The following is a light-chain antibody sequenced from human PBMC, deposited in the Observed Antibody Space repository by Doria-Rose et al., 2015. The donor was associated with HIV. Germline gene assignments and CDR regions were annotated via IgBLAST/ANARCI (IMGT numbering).Light chain of an antibody. CDR2: NGS. J-gene: IGKJ1*01. V-gene: IGKV3-20*01. CDR1: QSFSSTY. CDR3: HQYGTSWT. Sequence: DIVMTQSPGTLSLSPGERATLSCRASQSFSSTYLAWYQQKPGQAPSLLIYNGSTRATGIPDRFSASGSGTDFTLTINSLEPEDFALYYRHQYGTSWTFGQGTKVEI.